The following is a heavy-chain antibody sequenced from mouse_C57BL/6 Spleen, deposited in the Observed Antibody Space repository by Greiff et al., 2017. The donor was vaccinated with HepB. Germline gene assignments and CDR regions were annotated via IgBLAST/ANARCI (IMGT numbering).Heavy chain of an antibody. CDR3: AGCYGNYGFYYFDY. CDR1: GYTFTNYW. Sequence: VQLQQSGAELVRPGTSVKMSCKASGYTFTNYWIGWAKQRPGHGLEWIGDIYPGGGYTNYNEKFKGKATLTADKSSSTAYMQFSSLTSEDSAIYYCAGCYGNYGFYYFDYWGQGTTLTVSS. V-gene: IGHV1-63*01. CDR2: IYPGGGYT. J-gene: IGHJ2*01. D-gene: IGHD2-1*01.